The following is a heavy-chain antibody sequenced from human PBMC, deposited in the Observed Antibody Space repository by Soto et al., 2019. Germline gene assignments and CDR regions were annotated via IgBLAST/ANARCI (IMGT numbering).Heavy chain of an antibody. D-gene: IGHD3-3*02. CDR3: ARSRISVLGRKHKTYYFDY. J-gene: IGHJ4*02. V-gene: IGHV3-7*03. CDR2: IKPDGREK. CDR1: GFTFSSYW. Sequence: GGSLRLSCAASGFTFSSYWMSWVRQAPGKGLEWVANIKPDGREKYYVDSVKGRFTISRDNAKNSLYLQMNSLRDEDTVVYYCARSRISVLGRKHKTYYFDYWGQGTLVTVSS.